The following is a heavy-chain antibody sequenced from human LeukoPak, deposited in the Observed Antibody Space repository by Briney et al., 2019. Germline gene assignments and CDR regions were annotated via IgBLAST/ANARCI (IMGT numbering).Heavy chain of an antibody. V-gene: IGHV4-59*01. CDR1: GGSISSYY. Sequence: PSETLSLTCTVSGGSISSYYWSWIRQPPGKGLEWIGYIYYSGSTNYNPSLKSRVTISVDTSKNQFSLKLSSVTAADTAVYYCARVPRSERLVRGAFDIWDQGTMVTVSS. CDR3: ARVPRSERLVRGAFDI. D-gene: IGHD6-6*01. CDR2: IYYSGST. J-gene: IGHJ3*02.